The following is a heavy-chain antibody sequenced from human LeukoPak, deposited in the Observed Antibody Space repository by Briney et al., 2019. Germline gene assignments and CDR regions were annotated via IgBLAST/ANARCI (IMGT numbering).Heavy chain of an antibody. J-gene: IGHJ4*02. V-gene: IGHV1-24*01. Sequence: ASVTVSCKVSGYTLTELSMHWVRQAPGKGLEWMGGFDPEDGETIYAQKFQGRVTMTEDTSTDTAYMELSSLRSEDTAVYYCATAPGGSSSWYDGGGYWGQGTLVTVSS. CDR3: ATAPGGSSSWYDGGGY. CDR1: GYTLTELS. D-gene: IGHD6-13*01. CDR2: FDPEDGET.